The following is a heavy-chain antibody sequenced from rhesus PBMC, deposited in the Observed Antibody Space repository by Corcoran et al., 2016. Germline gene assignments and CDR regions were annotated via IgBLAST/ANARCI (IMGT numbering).Heavy chain of an antibody. D-gene: IGHD3-3*01. J-gene: IGHJ4*01. V-gene: IGHV4-147*01. CDR3: ARFVLQVLEWLDPLYYFDY. CDR2: IYGGKGSN. Sequence: QVQLQESGPGLVKPSETLSLPCAVSGVSIRSNYWSWIRQSPGQGLEWIGYIYGGKGSNTHNPPLKARVTSSTSTAKNQFSLKLSAVTAADTAVYYCARFVLQVLEWLDPLYYFDYWGQGVLVTVSS. CDR1: GVSIRSNY.